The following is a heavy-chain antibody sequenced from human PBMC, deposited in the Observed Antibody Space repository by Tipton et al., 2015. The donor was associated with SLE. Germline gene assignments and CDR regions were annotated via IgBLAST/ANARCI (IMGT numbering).Heavy chain of an antibody. CDR1: GGSINGYY. CDR2: IYHSGST. Sequence: TLSLTCTVSGGSINGYYWNWFRQPPGRELEWIGYIYHSGSTNYNPSLKSRVTISVDTSKNQFSLRVRSVTAADTAVYYCARGGGSYYDYWGQGTLVTVSS. CDR3: ARGGGSYYDY. D-gene: IGHD1-26*01. V-gene: IGHV4-59*12. J-gene: IGHJ4*02.